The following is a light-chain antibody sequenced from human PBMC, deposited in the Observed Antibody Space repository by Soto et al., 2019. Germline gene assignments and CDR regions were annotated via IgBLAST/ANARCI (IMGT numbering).Light chain of an antibody. CDR3: QQYANSPRT. CDR2: GAS. Sequence: EIVLTQSPGTLSLSPGARATLSCRASQSVRSTYLAWYQQKPGQAPRLLIYGASSRATGIPDRFSGSGSGTDFTLTISRLEPEDFAVYYCQQYANSPRTFGGGTKVEIK. J-gene: IGKJ4*01. V-gene: IGKV3-20*01. CDR1: QSVRSTY.